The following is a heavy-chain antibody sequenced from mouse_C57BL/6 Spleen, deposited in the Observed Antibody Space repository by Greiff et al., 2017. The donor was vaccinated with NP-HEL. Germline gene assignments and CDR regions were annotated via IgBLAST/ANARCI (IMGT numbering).Heavy chain of an antibody. CDR1: GYTFTSYD. CDR3: ARVKDYYGSSYDFDY. J-gene: IGHJ2*01. D-gene: IGHD1-1*01. Sequence: VKLVESGPELVKPGASVKLSRKASGYTFTSYDINWVKQRPGQGLEWIGWIYPRDGSTKYNEKFKGKATLTVDTSSSTAYMELHSLTSEDSAVYFCARVKDYYGSSYDFDYWGQGTTLTVSS. CDR2: IYPRDGST. V-gene: IGHV1-85*01.